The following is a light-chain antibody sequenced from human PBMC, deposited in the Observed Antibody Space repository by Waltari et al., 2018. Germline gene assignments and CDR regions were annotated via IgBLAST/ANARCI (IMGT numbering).Light chain of an antibody. J-gene: IGLJ3*02. CDR2: DNH. Sequence: NFMLTQSHSVSESPGRTVTISCTRSSGSVTGNSMQWYQQRPGSAPTPVIYDNHQRPSGVPGRFPGSIDRSSNSASLTISGLKTEDEADYYCQSYDNNIWLFGGGTKVTVL. V-gene: IGLV6-57*03. CDR3: QSYDNNIWL. CDR1: SGSVTGNS.